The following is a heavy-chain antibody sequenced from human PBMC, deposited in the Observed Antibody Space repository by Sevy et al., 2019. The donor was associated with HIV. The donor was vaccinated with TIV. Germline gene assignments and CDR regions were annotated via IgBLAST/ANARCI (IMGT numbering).Heavy chain of an antibody. V-gene: IGHV3-7*03. CDR1: GFIFSRYW. Sequence: GGSLRLSCAASGFIFSRYWMTWVRQAPGKGLEWVANIKQDGSEKYYVDSVKGRFTISRYNAKNSLYLQMNSLRAEDTAVYYCARDMGYCSGGSCYTWDYYGMDVWGQGTTVTVSS. CDR3: ARDMGYCSGGSCYTWDYYGMDV. CDR2: IKQDGSEK. D-gene: IGHD2-15*01. J-gene: IGHJ6*02.